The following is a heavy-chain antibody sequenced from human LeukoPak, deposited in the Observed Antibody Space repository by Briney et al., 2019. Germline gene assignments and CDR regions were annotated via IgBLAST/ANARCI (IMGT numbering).Heavy chain of an antibody. D-gene: IGHD5-24*01. CDR2: ISSSSSYI. CDR3: ARGLEMATITGEFDY. V-gene: IGHV3-21*01. J-gene: IGHJ4*02. CDR1: GFTFSSYS. Sequence: PGGSLRLSCAASGFTFSSYSMNWVRQAPGKGLEWVSSISSSSSYIYYADSVKGRFTISRDNAKNSLYLQMNSLRAEDTAVYYCARGLEMATITGEFDYWGQGTLVTVSS.